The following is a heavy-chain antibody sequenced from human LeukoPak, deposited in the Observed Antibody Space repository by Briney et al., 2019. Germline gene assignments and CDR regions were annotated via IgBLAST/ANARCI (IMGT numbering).Heavy chain of an antibody. CDR2: IYYSGTT. V-gene: IGHV4-59*12. Sequence: SETLSLTCTVSGASITDYYWSWVRQPPGKGLELVAYIYYSGTTNYNPSLKSRVTISVDTSKNQFSLKLSSVTAADTAVYYCARGWSGYSYWGQGTLVTVSS. CDR1: GASITDYY. J-gene: IGHJ4*02. CDR3: ARGWSGYSY. D-gene: IGHD3-3*01.